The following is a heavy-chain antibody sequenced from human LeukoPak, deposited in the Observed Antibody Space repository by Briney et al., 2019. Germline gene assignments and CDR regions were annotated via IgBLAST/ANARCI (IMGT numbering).Heavy chain of an antibody. J-gene: IGHJ6*02. Sequence: GGSLRLSCAASGFTFSSYGMHGVRQAPGKGLEWVAVIWDDGSNKYHADSVKGRFTISRDNSKNTLYLQMNSLRAEDTAVYYCARRDYGGKYYYYGMDVWGQGTTVTVSS. V-gene: IGHV3-33*01. CDR2: IWDDGSNK. CDR3: ARRDYGGKYYYYGMDV. CDR1: GFTFSSYG. D-gene: IGHD4-23*01.